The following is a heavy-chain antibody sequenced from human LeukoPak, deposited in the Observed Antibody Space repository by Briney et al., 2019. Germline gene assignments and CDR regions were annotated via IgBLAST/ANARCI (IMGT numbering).Heavy chain of an antibody. CDR1: GGSISSYY. V-gene: IGHV4-59*01. CDR3: AALTGDLCDY. Sequence: SETLSLTCTVSGGSISSYYWSWIRQPPGKGLEWIGYIYYSGSTNYNPSLKSRVTISVDTSKNQFSLKLSSVTAADTAVYYCAALTGDLCDYWGQGTLVTVSS. CDR2: IYYSGST. J-gene: IGHJ4*02. D-gene: IGHD7-27*01.